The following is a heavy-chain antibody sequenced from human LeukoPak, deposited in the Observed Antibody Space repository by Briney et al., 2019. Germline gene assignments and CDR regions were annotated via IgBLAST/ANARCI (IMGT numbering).Heavy chain of an antibody. CDR3: AKDDYDFWSGYFRQIYYYYMDV. Sequence: GGSLRLSCAASGFTFSSYGMHWVRQAPGKGLEWVAFIRYDGSNKYYEDSVKGRFTISRDNSKNTLYLQMNSLRAEDTAVYYCAKDDYDFWSGYFRQIYYYYMDVWGKGTTVTVSS. V-gene: IGHV3-30*02. J-gene: IGHJ6*03. D-gene: IGHD3-3*01. CDR1: GFTFSSYG. CDR2: IRYDGSNK.